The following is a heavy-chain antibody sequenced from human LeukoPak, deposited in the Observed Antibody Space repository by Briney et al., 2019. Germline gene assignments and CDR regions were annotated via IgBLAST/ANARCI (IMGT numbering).Heavy chain of an antibody. CDR2: VNLQGST. CDR3: AREGGPYRPLDY. CDR1: GGSITNTNY. V-gene: IGHV4-4*02. J-gene: IGHJ4*02. Sequence: SETLSLTCGVCGGSITNTNYWTWVRQPPGKGLEWIGEVNLQGSTNYNPPLMGRVAIAVDTSENHISLQLTSVTAADTAVYYCAREGGPYRPLDYSGQGTLVTVSS.